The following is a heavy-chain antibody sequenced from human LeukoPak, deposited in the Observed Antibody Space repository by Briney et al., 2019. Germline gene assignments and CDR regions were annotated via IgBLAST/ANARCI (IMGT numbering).Heavy chain of an antibody. V-gene: IGHV4-38-2*01. J-gene: IGHJ5*02. Sequence: SGTLSLTCAVSGYSISSGYYWGWIRQPPGKGLEWIGRIYHSGGSYYIPSLKSRVTISGDTSKNQFSLKLSSVTAADTAVYYCARISLLSFGESPRWSDPSGQGPLVTVSS. D-gene: IGHD3-10*01. CDR3: ARISLLSFGESPRWSDP. CDR1: GYSISSGYY. CDR2: IYHSGGS.